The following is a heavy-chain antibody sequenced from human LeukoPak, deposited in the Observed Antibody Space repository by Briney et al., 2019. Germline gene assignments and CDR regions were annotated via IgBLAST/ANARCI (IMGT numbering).Heavy chain of an antibody. V-gene: IGHV3-7*01. CDR1: GLTFSNYW. CDR3: ARDRSRFYY. CDR2: IKEDGNEK. Sequence: GGSLRLSCAASGLTFSNYWMSWVRQAPGKGLEWVANIKEDGNEKYYVDSVKGRFTISRDNAKKLLYLQMNSLRAEDTAVYSCARDRSRFYYWGQGTLVTVSS. D-gene: IGHD2-2*01. J-gene: IGHJ4*02.